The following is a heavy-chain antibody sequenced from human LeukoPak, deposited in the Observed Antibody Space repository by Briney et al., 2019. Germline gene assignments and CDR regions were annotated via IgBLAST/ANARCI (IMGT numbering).Heavy chain of an antibody. CDR2: IYYSGST. V-gene: IGHV4-39*07. CDR3: ARARGSSSWDRGWDYFDY. CDR1: GGSISSSSYY. J-gene: IGHJ4*02. D-gene: IGHD6-13*01. Sequence: SETLSLTCTVSGGSISSSSYYWGWIRQPPGKGLEWIGSIYYSGSTYYNPSLKSRVTISVDTSKNQFSLKLSSVTAADTAVYDCARARGSSSWDRGWDYFDYWGQGTLVTVSS.